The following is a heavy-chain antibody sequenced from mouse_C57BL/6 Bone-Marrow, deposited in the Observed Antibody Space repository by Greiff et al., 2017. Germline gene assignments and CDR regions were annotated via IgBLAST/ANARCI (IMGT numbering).Heavy chain of an antibody. CDR1: GYTFTSYG. Sequence: QVQLKESGAELARPGASVKLSCKASGYTFTSYGISWVKQRTGQGLEWIGEIYPRSGNTYYNEKFKGKATLTADKSSSTAYMELRSLTSEDSAVYFCARVDYYCSSQSFYAMDYWGQGTSVTVSS. J-gene: IGHJ4*01. D-gene: IGHD1-1*01. CDR2: IYPRSGNT. V-gene: IGHV1-81*01. CDR3: ARVDYYCSSQSFYAMDY.